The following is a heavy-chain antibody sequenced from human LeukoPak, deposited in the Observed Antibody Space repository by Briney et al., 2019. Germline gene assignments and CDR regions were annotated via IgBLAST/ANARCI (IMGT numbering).Heavy chain of an antibody. V-gene: IGHV3-7*02. CDR3: ARGLTMGHF. CDR2: INQDGSEK. J-gene: IGHJ4*02. CDR1: GFTFSSHW. Sequence: GGSLRLSCAASGFTFSSHWMSWVRQAPGKGLEWVANINQDGSEKYYVDSVKGRFTISRDNAKNSLYLQMNSLRAEDTAVYYCARGLTMGHFGGQGTLVTVSS. D-gene: IGHD4/OR15-4a*01.